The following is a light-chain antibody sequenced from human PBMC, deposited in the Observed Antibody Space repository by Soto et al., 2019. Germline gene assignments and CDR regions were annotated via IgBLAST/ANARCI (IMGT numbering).Light chain of an antibody. Sequence: DIQMTQSPSTLSASVGDRVTITCRASQSINTWLAWYQQKPGKAPKLLIYDASSLQSGVPLRFSGSGSGTGFTLTISSLQPDDFATYFCQQSNTFGQGTKLEIK. V-gene: IGKV1-5*01. CDR1: QSINTW. J-gene: IGKJ2*01. CDR2: DAS. CDR3: QQSNT.